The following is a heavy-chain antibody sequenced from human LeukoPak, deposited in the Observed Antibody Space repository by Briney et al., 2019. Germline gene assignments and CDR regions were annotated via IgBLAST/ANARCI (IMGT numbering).Heavy chain of an antibody. Sequence: PSETLSLTCTVSGGSISSYYWSWIRQPPGKGLEWIGYIYYSGSTNYNPSLKSRVTISVDTSKNQFSLKLSSVTAADTAVYYCARDHPPATVTTVPYNWFDPWGQGTLVTVSS. V-gene: IGHV4-59*01. J-gene: IGHJ5*02. CDR2: IYYSGST. CDR3: ARDHPPATVTTVPYNWFDP. D-gene: IGHD4-17*01. CDR1: GGSISSYY.